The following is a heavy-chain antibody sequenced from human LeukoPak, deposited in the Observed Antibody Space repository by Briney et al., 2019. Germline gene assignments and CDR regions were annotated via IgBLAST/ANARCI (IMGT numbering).Heavy chain of an antibody. D-gene: IGHD4-17*01. J-gene: IGHJ4*02. V-gene: IGHV3-23*01. CDR3: AKDMYGDFGGVDY. CDR2: IFNSGTST. CDR1: GFTFSTYA. Sequence: GGSLRLSCAASGFTFSTYAMTWFRQAPGKGLEWVSLIFNSGTSTYYADSVKGRFTISRDNSKNTLHLQMSSLRAEDTAVYYCAKDMYGDFGGVDYWGQGTLVTVSS.